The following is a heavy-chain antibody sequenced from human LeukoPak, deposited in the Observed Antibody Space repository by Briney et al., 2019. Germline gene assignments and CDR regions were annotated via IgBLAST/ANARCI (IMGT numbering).Heavy chain of an antibody. CDR2: ISSSGSTI. V-gene: IGHV3-11*01. J-gene: IGHJ5*02. Sequence: GGSLRLSCAASGFTFSDYYMSWIRQAPGKGLEWVSYISSSGSTIYYADSVKGRFTISRDNAKNSLYLQMNSLRAEDTAVYYCARQYYYGSWSPSWSDPWGQGTLVTVSS. CDR1: GFTFSDYY. D-gene: IGHD3-10*01. CDR3: ARQYYYGSWSPSWSDP.